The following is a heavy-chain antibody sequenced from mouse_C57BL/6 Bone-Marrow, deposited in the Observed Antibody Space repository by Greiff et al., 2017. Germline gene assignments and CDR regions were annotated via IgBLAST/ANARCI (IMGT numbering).Heavy chain of an antibody. V-gene: IGHV10-1*01. CDR1: GFSFNTYA. Sequence: EVQLVESGGGLVQPKGSLKLSCAASGFSFNTYAMKWVRQAPGKGLEWVARIRSKSNNYATDYADSVKDRFTISRDDSDSMLYLQMNNLKTEETDRYYCVAFYWYFDVWGTGTTVTVSS. J-gene: IGHJ1*03. CDR2: IRSKSNNYAT. CDR3: VAFYWYFDV.